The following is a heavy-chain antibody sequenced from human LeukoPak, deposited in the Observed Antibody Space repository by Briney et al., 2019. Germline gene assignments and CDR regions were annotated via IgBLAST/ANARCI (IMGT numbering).Heavy chain of an antibody. CDR2: ISYDGYNK. J-gene: IGHJ4*02. Sequence: PGGSLRLSCAASGFTFSSHALHWVRQAPGKGLEWVAVISYDGYNKYYADSVRGRFTISRDNSKNTLYLQMNSLRAEDTAVYYCAKDHLYYGSGLDYWGQGALVTVSS. CDR3: AKDHLYYGSGLDY. V-gene: IGHV3-30*04. CDR1: GFTFSSHA. D-gene: IGHD3-10*01.